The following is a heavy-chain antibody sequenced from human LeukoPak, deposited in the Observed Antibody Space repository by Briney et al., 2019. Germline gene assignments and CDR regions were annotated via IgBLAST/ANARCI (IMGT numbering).Heavy chain of an antibody. D-gene: IGHD1-26*01. V-gene: IGHV3-7*01. CDR2: IKKDGSEK. J-gene: IGHJ3*02. CDR3: AREYSGSQDGFDI. Sequence: GGSLRLSCAASGFTFSTYWMTWVRQAPGKGLEWVANIKKDGSEKYYVDSVRGRFTISRDNAKNSLYLQMNSLRAEDTAVYYCAREYSGSQDGFDIWGQGTMVTVSS. CDR1: GFTFSTYW.